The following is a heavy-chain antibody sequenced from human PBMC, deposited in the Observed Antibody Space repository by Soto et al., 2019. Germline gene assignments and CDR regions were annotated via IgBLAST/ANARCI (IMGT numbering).Heavy chain of an antibody. CDR3: VARGMTYDFLSGPHPFDP. D-gene: IGHD3-3*01. J-gene: IGHJ5*02. CDR1: NGSFTDYF. V-gene: IGHV4-34*02. CDR2: INHRGGA. Sequence: QVQLQQWGAGLMKPSENLSLTCAAHNGSFTDYFWTWIRQSPGKGLEWIGEINHRGGATYNPSLRSRVTISIDTSKNHFSLSLRSLTAADTAVYYCVARGMTYDFLSGPHPFDPWGHGTLVTVSS.